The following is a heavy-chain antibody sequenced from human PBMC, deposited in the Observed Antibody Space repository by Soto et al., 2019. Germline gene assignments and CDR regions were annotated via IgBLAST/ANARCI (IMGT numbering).Heavy chain of an antibody. CDR2: IFSNDEK. J-gene: IGHJ4*02. Sequence: QVTLKESGPVLVKPTETLTLTCTVSGFSLSNARMGVSWIRQPPGKALEWLAHIFSNDEKSYSTSLKSRLTSSKEPSKSRVVMTLTNMDPVHTATVYRARVIVVVTAMGVSFDYWGQGTLVTVSS. V-gene: IGHV2-26*01. D-gene: IGHD2-21*02. CDR3: ARVIVVVTAMGVSFDY. CDR1: GFSLSNARMG.